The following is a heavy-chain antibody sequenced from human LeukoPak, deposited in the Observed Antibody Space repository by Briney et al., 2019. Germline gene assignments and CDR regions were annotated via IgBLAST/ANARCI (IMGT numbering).Heavy chain of an antibody. V-gene: IGHV1-2*02. CDR1: GYTFTGYY. D-gene: IGHD3-22*01. Sequence: ASVKVPCKASGYTFTGYYIHWVRQAPGQGLEWMGWTNPNSGGTNYAQKFQGRVTMTRDTSISTAYMELSRLRSDDTAVYYCAKTYYYDSSGPFDYWGQGTLVTVSS. J-gene: IGHJ4*02. CDR3: AKTYYYDSSGPFDY. CDR2: TNPNSGGT.